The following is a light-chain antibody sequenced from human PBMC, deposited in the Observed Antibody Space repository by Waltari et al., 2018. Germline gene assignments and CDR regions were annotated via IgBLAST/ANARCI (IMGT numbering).Light chain of an antibody. Sequence: QSALTQPASVSGSPGQSIAISCPGTTSNVGGHNYVSWYQQHPGKAPKLMIYDVTNRPSGVSNRFSGSKSGNTATLTISGLQAEDEADYYCSSFRSDHTYVFGSGTEVTV. CDR1: TSNVGGHNY. CDR3: SSFRSDHTYV. J-gene: IGLJ1*01. CDR2: DVT. V-gene: IGLV2-14*01.